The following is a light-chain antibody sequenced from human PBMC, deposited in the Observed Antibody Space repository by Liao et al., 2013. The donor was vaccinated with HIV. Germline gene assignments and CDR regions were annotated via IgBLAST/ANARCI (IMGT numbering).Light chain of an antibody. CDR1: NVGSTS. J-gene: IGLJ2*01. V-gene: IGLV3-21*04. CDR2: YDS. Sequence: SYVLTQPPSVSVAPGKTAGISCGGNNVGSTSVHWYQQKPGQAPVLVIYYDSDRPSGIPERFSGSNSGNTATLTISRVEAGDEADYYCQVWDSSSDHPHVVFGGGTKLTVL. CDR3: QVWDSSSDHPHVV.